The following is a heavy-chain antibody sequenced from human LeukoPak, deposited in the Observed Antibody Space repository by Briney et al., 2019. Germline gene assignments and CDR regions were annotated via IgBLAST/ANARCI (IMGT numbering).Heavy chain of an antibody. CDR2: MNPNSGNT. CDR3: ARASDSSSWYATSNYYYYMDV. V-gene: IGHV1-18*01. Sequence: ASVKVSCKASGYTFTSYDINWVRQATGQGLEWMGWMNPNSGNTNYAQKLQGRVTMTTDTSTSTAYMELRSLRSDDTAVYYCARASDSSSWYATSNYYYYMDVWGKGTTVTVSS. J-gene: IGHJ6*03. CDR1: GYTFTSYD. D-gene: IGHD6-13*01.